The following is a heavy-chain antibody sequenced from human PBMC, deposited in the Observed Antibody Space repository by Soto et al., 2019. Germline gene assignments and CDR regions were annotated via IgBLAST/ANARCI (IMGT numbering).Heavy chain of an antibody. J-gene: IGHJ5*02. CDR3: ARGRGYSYGLDP. Sequence: SETLSLTCTVSGGSISSYYWSWIRQPPGKGLEWIGYIYYSGSTNYNPSLKSRVAISLDTSKNQFSLSLSSVTATDTAVYYCARGRGYSYGLDPWGQGTLVTVSS. CDR1: GGSISSYY. CDR2: IYYSGST. D-gene: IGHD5-18*01. V-gene: IGHV4-59*08.